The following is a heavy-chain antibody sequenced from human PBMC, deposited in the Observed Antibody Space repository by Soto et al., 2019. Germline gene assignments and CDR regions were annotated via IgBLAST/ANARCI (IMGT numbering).Heavy chain of an antibody. D-gene: IGHD6-19*01. Sequence: PGGSLRLSCAASGFTFSSYAMHWVRQAPGKGLEWVAVIAYDGRNKYYADSVKGRFTISRDNSKNTLYLQMNSLRIEDTAVYYCARRLYSSSTGELAYWGQGTLVTVSS. CDR1: GFTFSSYA. V-gene: IGHV3-30*04. J-gene: IGHJ4*02. CDR3: ARRLYSSSTGELAY. CDR2: IAYDGRNK.